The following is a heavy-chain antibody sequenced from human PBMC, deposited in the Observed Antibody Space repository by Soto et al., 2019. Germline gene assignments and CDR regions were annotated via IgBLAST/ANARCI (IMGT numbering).Heavy chain of an antibody. Sequence: EVRLVESGGGLVQPGGSLRLSCAASGFTFSTYSMHWVRQAPGKGLEWVSYISGRSSHIFYADSVKGRFTISRDDAKNSLYLQMRSLRADDTAVYYCARDAKKGGWYAACSDCWGQGTLVTVSS. V-gene: IGHV3-48*01. CDR2: ISGRSSHI. CDR1: GFTFSTYS. CDR3: ARDAKKGGWYAACSDC. J-gene: IGHJ4*02. D-gene: IGHD6-19*01.